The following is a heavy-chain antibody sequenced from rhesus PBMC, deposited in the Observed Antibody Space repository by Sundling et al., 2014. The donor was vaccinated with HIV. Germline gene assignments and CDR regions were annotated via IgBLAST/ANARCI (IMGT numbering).Heavy chain of an antibody. J-gene: IGHJ5-1*01. D-gene: IGHD2-39*02. CDR1: GGSISGGHG. CDR2: ISGTVANT. CDR3: AIRRAVVSSGGFDV. Sequence: QVQLQESGPGLVKPSETLSLTCAVSGGSISGGHGWSWIRQPPGRGLEWIGRISGTVANTAYNPSLKRRVTISTDTSNNQFSLNLISVTAADTAVYYCAIRRAVVSSGGFDVWGPGVFVTVSS. V-gene: IGHV4-92*01.